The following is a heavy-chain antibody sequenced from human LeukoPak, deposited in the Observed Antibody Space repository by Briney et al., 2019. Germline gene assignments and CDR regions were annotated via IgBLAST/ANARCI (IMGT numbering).Heavy chain of an antibody. CDR3: AKHSYSSGWYSMYYFDY. D-gene: IGHD6-19*01. V-gene: IGHV3-23*01. J-gene: IGHJ4*02. CDR2: ISGSGGST. Sequence: GGSLRLSCAASGFTFSSYAMSWVRQAPGKGLEWVSAISGSGGSTYYADSVKGRFTISRDNSKNTLYLQMNSLRAEDTAVYYCAKHSYSSGWYSMYYFDYWGQGTLVTVSS. CDR1: GFTFSSYA.